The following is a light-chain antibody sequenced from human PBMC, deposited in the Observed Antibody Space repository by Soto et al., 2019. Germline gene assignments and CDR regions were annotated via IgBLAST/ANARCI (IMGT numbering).Light chain of an antibody. Sequence: QSVLTQSPSASASLGASVKLTCTLSSGHSSYAIAWHQLQPEKGPRYLMKLNSDGSHSKGDGIPDRFSGSSSGAERYLTISSLQSEDEADYYCQTWGTGIGVFGGGTKLTVL. CDR3: QTWGTGIGV. V-gene: IGLV4-69*01. CDR2: LNSDGSH. J-gene: IGLJ2*01. CDR1: SGHSSYA.